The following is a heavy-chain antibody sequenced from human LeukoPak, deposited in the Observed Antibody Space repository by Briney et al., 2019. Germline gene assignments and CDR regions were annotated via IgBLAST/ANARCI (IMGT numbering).Heavy chain of an antibody. CDR3: ARDGVLRFLEWFPIDY. CDR1: GFTFSSYS. Sequence: AGGSLRLSCAASGFTFSSYSMNWVRQAPGKGLEWVSYISSSSSTIYYAGSVKGRFTISRDNAKNSLYLQMNSLRAEDTAVYYCARDGVLRFLEWFPIDYWGQGTLVTVSS. J-gene: IGHJ4*02. CDR2: ISSSSSTI. D-gene: IGHD3-3*01. V-gene: IGHV3-48*01.